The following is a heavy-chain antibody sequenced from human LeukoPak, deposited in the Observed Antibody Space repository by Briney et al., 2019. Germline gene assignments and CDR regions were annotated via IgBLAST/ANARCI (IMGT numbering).Heavy chain of an antibody. Sequence: GGSLRLSCAASGFTFRTYAMSWVRQAPGKGLEWVSSIRSTGESTYYADSVKGRFTISRDNSRNTLYLQMNSLRAGDTAVYYCAKEVRESAWFYFDHWGQGTLATVSS. V-gene: IGHV3-23*01. CDR3: AKEVRESAWFYFDH. CDR2: IRSTGEST. J-gene: IGHJ4*02. CDR1: GFTFRTYA. D-gene: IGHD3-10*01.